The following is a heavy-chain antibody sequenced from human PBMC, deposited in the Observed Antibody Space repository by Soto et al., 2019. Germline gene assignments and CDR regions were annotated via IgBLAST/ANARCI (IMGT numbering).Heavy chain of an antibody. CDR1: GFTFSSYA. CDR3: AKSPRSGSYHKQYYFDY. Sequence: GGSLRLSCAASGFTFSSYAMSWVRQAPGKGLEWVSAISGSGGSTYYADSVKGRFTISRDNSKNTLYLQMNSLRAEDTAVYYCAKSPRSGSYHKQYYFDYWGQGTLVTVSS. CDR2: ISGSGGST. V-gene: IGHV3-23*01. D-gene: IGHD1-26*01. J-gene: IGHJ4*02.